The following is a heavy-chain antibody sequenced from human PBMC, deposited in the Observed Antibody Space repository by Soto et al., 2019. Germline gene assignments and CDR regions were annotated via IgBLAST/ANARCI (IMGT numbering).Heavy chain of an antibody. CDR1: GYTFTSYA. Sequence: ASVKVSCKASGYTFTSYAMHWVRQAPGQRLEWMGWVNAGNGNTKYSQKFQGRVTITRDTSASTAYMELSSLRSEDTAVYYCARTAVAGTIKGAAFDICGQGTMVTVSS. V-gene: IGHV1-3*01. CDR2: VNAGNGNT. CDR3: ARTAVAGTIKGAAFDI. J-gene: IGHJ3*02. D-gene: IGHD6-19*01.